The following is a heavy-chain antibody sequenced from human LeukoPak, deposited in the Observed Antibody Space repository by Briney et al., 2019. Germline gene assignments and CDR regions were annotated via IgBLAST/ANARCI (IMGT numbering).Heavy chain of an antibody. CDR1: GYTFTDYY. CDR2: INPNSGGT. J-gene: IGHJ4*02. V-gene: IGHV1-2*02. D-gene: IGHD1-26*01. Sequence: VASVKVSCKASGYTFTDYYMNWVRQAPGQGLEWMGWINPNSGGTNYAQKFQGRVTMTRDTSITTAYMELSSLRSDDTAMYYCTRALGSDYWGQGTLVTVSS. CDR3: TRALGSDY.